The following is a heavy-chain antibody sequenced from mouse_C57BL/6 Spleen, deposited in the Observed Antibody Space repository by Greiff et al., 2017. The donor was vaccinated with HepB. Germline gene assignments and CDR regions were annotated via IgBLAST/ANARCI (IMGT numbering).Heavy chain of an antibody. V-gene: IGHV1-80*01. CDR3: ARSGRGYYFDY. J-gene: IGHJ2*01. CDR1: GYAFSSYW. D-gene: IGHD4-1*01. CDR2: IYPGDGDT. Sequence: QVQLQQSGAELVKPGASVKISCKASGYAFSSYWMNWVKQRPGKGLEWIGQIYPGDGDTNYNGKFKGKATLTADKSSSTAYMQLSSLTSEDSAVYFCARSGRGYYFDYWGQGTTLTVSS.